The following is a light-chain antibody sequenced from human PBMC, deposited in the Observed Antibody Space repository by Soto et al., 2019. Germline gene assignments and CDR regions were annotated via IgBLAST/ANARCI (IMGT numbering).Light chain of an antibody. V-gene: IGKV3-11*01. Sequence: EIVLTQSPATLSLSPGESATLSCRASQSVSSYLAWYQQKPGQAPRLLIYDASNRATGIPARFSGSGSGTDFTLTISSLEPEDFAVYYCQQRSNWPLTFGQGTRLEIK. CDR1: QSVSSY. J-gene: IGKJ5*01. CDR3: QQRSNWPLT. CDR2: DAS.